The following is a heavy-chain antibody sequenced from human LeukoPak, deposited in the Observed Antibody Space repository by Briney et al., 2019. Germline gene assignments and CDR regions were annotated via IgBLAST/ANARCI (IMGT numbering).Heavy chain of an antibody. CDR3: ARDRAYYYDSSGKVDDAFDI. Sequence: SETLSLTCTVSGGSISSYYWSWIRQPPGKGLEWIGYIYYSGSTNYNPSLKSRVTISVDTSKNQFSLKLSSVTAADTAVYYCARDRAYYYDSSGKVDDAFDIWGQGTMVTVSS. CDR1: GGSISSYY. CDR2: IYYSGST. V-gene: IGHV4-59*12. J-gene: IGHJ3*02. D-gene: IGHD3-22*01.